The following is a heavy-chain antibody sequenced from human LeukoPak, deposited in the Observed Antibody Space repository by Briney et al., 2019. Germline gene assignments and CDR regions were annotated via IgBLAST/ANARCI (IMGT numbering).Heavy chain of an antibody. CDR3: ARDTKRSRARWENLGFDP. Sequence: ASVKVSCKASGYTFTGYYMHWVRQAPGQGLEWMGCIISYNGNTNYAQKFQGRVTMTTDTSTSTAYMELRSLRSDDTAVYYCARDTKRSRARWENLGFDPWGQGTLVTVSS. CDR2: IISYNGNT. CDR1: GYTFTGYY. D-gene: IGHD1-26*01. J-gene: IGHJ5*02. V-gene: IGHV1-18*04.